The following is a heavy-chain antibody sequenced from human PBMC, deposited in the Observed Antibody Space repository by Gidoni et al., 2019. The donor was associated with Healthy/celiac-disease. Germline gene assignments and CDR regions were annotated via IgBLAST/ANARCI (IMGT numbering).Heavy chain of an antibody. V-gene: IGHV3-15*01. CDR3: TTDQGYGDYGSLDY. J-gene: IGHJ4*02. Sequence: EVQLVESGGGLVKPGGSLRLSCAASGFTFSNAWMSWVRQAPGKGLEWVGRIKSKTDGGTTDYAAPVKGRFTISRDDSKNTLYLQMNSLKTEDTAVYYCTTDQGYGDYGSLDYWGQGTLVTVSS. CDR1: GFTFSNAW. CDR2: IKSKTDGGTT. D-gene: IGHD4-17*01.